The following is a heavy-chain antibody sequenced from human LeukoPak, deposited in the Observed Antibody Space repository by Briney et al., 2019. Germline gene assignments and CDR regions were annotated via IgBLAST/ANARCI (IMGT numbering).Heavy chain of an antibody. J-gene: IGHJ5*02. CDR2: IYYSGST. V-gene: IGHV4-59*08. CDR1: GGSISSYY. CDR3: ARRAQGYYDSSGYLNWFDP. Sequence: SETLSLTCTVYGGSISSYYWSWIRQRPGKGLEWIGYIYYSGSTNYNPSLKSRVTISVDTSKNQFSLKLSSVTAADTAVYYCARRAQGYYDSSGYLNWFDPWGQGTLVTVSS. D-gene: IGHD3-22*01.